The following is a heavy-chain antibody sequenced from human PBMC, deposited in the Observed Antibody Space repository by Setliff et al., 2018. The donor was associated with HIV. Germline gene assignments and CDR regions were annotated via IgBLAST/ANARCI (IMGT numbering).Heavy chain of an antibody. CDR1: GYTFNDYG. J-gene: IGHJ4*02. V-gene: IGHV1-18*01. Sequence: ASVKVSCKASGYTFNDYGISWVRQAPGQGLEWMGWINTHSGYTNYAQNVQGRVTVTMDTSTSTAYMELRSLKSDDTAVYYCARGKTWLRFLDYWGQGTRVTVSS. CDR2: INTHSGYT. CDR3: ARGKTWLRFLDY. D-gene: IGHD5-12*01.